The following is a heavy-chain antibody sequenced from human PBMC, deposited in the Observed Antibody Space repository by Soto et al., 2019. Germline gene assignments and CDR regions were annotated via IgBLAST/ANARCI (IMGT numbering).Heavy chain of an antibody. CDR3: ARGPIQEVPFFDY. Sequence: SETLSLTCAVYGGSFSGYYWSWIRQPPGKGLEWIGEINHSGSTNYNPSLKSRVTISVATSKNQFSLKLSSVTAADTAVYYCARGPIQEVPFFDYWGQGTLVTVSS. CDR1: GGSFSGYY. V-gene: IGHV4-34*01. J-gene: IGHJ4*02. CDR2: INHSGST.